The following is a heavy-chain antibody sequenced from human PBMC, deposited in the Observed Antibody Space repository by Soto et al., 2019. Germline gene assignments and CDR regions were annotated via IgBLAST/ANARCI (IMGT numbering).Heavy chain of an antibody. D-gene: IGHD6-13*01. CDR1: GFIFSSYW. J-gene: IGHJ4*02. CDR2: MNEYGSER. V-gene: IGHV3-7*05. CDR3: ADHSGIAAAGPY. Sequence: GGSLRLSCSASGFIFSSYWMSWLRQAPGKGLEWVASMNEYGSERYYVDSVKGRFTISRDNAKNTLYLQMNSLRAEDTAVYYCADHSGIAAAGPYWGQGTLVTVSS.